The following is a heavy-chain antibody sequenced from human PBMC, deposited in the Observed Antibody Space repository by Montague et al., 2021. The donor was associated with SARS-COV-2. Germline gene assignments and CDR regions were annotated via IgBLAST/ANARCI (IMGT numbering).Heavy chain of an antibody. D-gene: IGHD5-12*01. J-gene: IGHJ4*02. Sequence: SETLSLTCTVSGGSISSYYWSWIRQPPGKGLEWIGNIYYSGSTXXXPSXXXRVTISVDTSKNQFSLKLSSVTAADTAVYYCARHELELAPGLSGYDGFDYWGQGTLVTVSS. CDR2: IYYSGST. CDR1: GGSISSYY. CDR3: ARHELELAPGLSGYDGFDY. V-gene: IGHV4-59*08.